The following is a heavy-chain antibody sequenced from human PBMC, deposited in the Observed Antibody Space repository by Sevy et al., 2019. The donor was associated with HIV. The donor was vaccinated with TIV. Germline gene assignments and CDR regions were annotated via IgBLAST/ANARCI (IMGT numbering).Heavy chain of an antibody. CDR1: GFPFSSYA. V-gene: IGHV3-23*01. CDR3: ARDPRMYGDYLLAYFDY. D-gene: IGHD2-8*01. J-gene: IGHJ4*02. CDR2: ISGSGGSA. Sequence: GGSLRLSCAASGFPFSSYAMSWVRQAPGKGLEWVSTISGSGGSAYYADSVKGRFTISRDNSKNTLFLQMDDLRAEDTAVYYCARDPRMYGDYLLAYFDYWGQGTLVTVSS.